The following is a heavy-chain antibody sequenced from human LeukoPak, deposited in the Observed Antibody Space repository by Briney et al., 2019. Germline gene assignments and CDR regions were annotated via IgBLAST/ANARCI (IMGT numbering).Heavy chain of an antibody. D-gene: IGHD6-19*01. Sequence: SETPSLTCTVSGGSVNTYYWHWIRQPPGKGLEWIGYMSYSGSTNYNPSLKSRVTISIDTSRDQFSLKLRSVTAADTAVYYCARGTAVAHDYWGQGTLVTVSS. J-gene: IGHJ4*02. V-gene: IGHV4-59*02. CDR3: ARGTAVAHDY. CDR1: GGSVNTYY. CDR2: MSYSGST.